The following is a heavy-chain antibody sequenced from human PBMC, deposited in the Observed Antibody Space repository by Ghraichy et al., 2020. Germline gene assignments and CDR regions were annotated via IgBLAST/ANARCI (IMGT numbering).Heavy chain of an antibody. D-gene: IGHD1-1*01. CDR2: VYDSGVT. J-gene: IGHJ5*02. V-gene: IGHV4-34*01. CDR1: GESLNSFY. CDR3: ARGMWATRLEA. Sequence: SETLSLTCAVSGESLNSFYWSWIRQPAGKGLEWIGEVYDSGVTKYNPSLESRVSMSVAKSKSQFSLKLNSVTAADTGVYYCARGMWATRLEAWGRGTPVIVSS.